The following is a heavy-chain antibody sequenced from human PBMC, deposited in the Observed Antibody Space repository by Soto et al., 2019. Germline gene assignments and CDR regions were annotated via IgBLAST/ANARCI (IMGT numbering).Heavy chain of an antibody. D-gene: IGHD6-19*01. V-gene: IGHV4-4*02. CDR1: GGSISSSNW. Sequence: QVQLQESVPGLVKPSGTLSLTCAVSGGSISSSNWWSWVRQPPGKGLEWIGEIYHSGSTNYNPYHKRRVTISVDKSKNQFSLKLRAVTAADTAVYYCAREVAVAAHGGYWGQGTLVTVSS. CDR2: IYHSGST. CDR3: AREVAVAAHGGY. J-gene: IGHJ4*02.